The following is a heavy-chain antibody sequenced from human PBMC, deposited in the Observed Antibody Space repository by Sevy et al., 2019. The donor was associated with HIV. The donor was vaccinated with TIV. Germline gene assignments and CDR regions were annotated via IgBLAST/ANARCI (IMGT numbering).Heavy chain of an antibody. D-gene: IGHD3-16*01. V-gene: IGHV3-21*06. J-gene: IGHJ6*02. Sequence: GGSLRLSCTASAFPFSSYDMNWVRQAPGQGLEWISSISSSSNFVYQADSVKGRFTISRDNAKNSLFLQMNSLTVEDTAVYYCARDRGVPRTRGSYQYGMDVWGQGTTVTVSS. CDR2: ISSSSNFV. CDR3: ARDRGVPRTRGSYQYGMDV. CDR1: AFPFSSYD.